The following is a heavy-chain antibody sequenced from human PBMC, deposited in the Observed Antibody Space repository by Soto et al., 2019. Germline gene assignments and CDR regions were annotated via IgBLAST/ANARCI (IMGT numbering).Heavy chain of an antibody. J-gene: IGHJ6*02. V-gene: IGHV1-69*13. CDR3: ARDHPCSSTSCYTHYYGMDV. CDR1: VGTFSSYA. D-gene: IGHD2-2*02. Sequence: SVKVSCKASVGTFSSYAISWVRQAPGQGVEWMGGIIPIFGTANYAQKFQGRVTITADESTSTAYMELSSLRSEDTAVYYCARDHPCSSTSCYTHYYGMDVWGQGTTVTVSS. CDR2: IIPIFGTA.